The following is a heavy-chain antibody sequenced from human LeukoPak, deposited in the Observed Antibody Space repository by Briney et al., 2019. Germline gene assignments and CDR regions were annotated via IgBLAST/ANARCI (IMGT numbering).Heavy chain of an antibody. V-gene: IGHV3-23*01. D-gene: IGHD3-3*01. CDR3: ARAGPNWSGYYKDAFDI. Sequence: GGSLRLSCAASGFTFSTFAMIWVRQPPGKGLEWVSSIFPSGGEIHYADSVRGRFTISRDNSKSTLSLQMNSLRAEDTAVYYCARAGPNWSGYYKDAFDIWGQGTMVTVSS. CDR1: GFTFSTFA. CDR2: IFPSGGEI. J-gene: IGHJ3*02.